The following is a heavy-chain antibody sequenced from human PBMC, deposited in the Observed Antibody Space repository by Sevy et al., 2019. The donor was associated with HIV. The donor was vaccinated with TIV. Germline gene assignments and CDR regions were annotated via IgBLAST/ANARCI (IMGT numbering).Heavy chain of an antibody. CDR3: ARSQSSSWHYFDY. CDR2: ISSSSSTI. D-gene: IGHD6-13*01. CDR1: GFTFSSYS. V-gene: IGHV3-48*02. Sequence: RGCLRLSCAASGFTFSSYSMNWVRQAPGKGLEWVSYISSSSSTIYYADSVEGRFTISRDNSKNTLFLQMNSLRHEDTAVYYRARSQSSSWHYFDYWGQGTLVIVSS. J-gene: IGHJ4*02.